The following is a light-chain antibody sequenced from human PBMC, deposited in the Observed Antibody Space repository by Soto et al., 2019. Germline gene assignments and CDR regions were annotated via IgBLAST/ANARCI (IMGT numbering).Light chain of an antibody. Sequence: QSVLTQPPSASGSPGQSVTISCTGTSSDVGAYNYVSWYQHHPGKAPKLMVYEVNKRPSGVPDRFSGSKSGNTASLTVSGLQADDEADYYCTSHAGTINFPYIFATGTKVTVL. J-gene: IGLJ1*01. CDR3: TSHAGTINFPYI. V-gene: IGLV2-8*01. CDR2: EVN. CDR1: SSDVGAYNY.